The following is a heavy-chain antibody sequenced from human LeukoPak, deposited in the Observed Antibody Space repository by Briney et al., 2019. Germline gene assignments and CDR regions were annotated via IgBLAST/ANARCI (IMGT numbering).Heavy chain of an antibody. J-gene: IGHJ5*02. CDR3: ARERGPNWFDP. CDR1: GFTFSSYA. CDR2: ISYDGSNK. Sequence: PGGSLRLSCAASGFTFSSYAMHWVRQAPGKGLEWVAVISYDGSNKYYADSVKGRFTISRDNSKNTLYLQMNSLRAEDTAVYYCARERGPNWFDPWGQGTLVTVSS. V-gene: IGHV3-30-3*01.